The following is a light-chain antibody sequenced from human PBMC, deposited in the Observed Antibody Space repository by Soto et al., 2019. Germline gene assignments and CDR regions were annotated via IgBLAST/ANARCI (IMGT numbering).Light chain of an antibody. Sequence: SALTQPASVSGSPGQSITISCTGTSSDVGGYNYVSWYQHHPGKTPKLMIYEVSNRPSGASNRFSGSKSGNTASLTISGLQAEDEADYYCSSYTDSNTRYVFGTGTKVTVL. CDR2: EVS. CDR3: SSYTDSNTRYV. J-gene: IGLJ1*01. V-gene: IGLV2-14*01. CDR1: SSDVGGYNY.